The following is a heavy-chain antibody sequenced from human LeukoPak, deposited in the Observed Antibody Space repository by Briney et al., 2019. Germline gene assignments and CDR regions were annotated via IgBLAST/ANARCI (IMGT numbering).Heavy chain of an antibody. CDR2: IGAQNGNT. D-gene: IGHD6-25*01. V-gene: IGHV1-18*01. Sequence: GASVKVSCKSSGYMFTSHGIHWLRQAPGQGLEWMGWIGAQNGNTNYMQQFLGRVTMTRDTSASTVYMELRSLKSDDTAVYYCARESIGGYGFDYWGQGTPVTVAS. CDR1: GYMFTSHG. CDR3: ARESIGGYGFDY. J-gene: IGHJ4*02.